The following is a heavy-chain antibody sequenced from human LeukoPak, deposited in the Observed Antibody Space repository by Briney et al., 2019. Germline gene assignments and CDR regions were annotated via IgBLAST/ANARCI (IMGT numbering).Heavy chain of an antibody. J-gene: IGHJ6*03. CDR2: ISAYNGNT. Sequence: ASVKVSCKASGYTFTSYGISWVRQAPGQGLEWMGWISAYNGNTNYAQKLQGRVTMTTDTSTSTAYMELRSLRSDDTAVYYCARAPPHYYYYYMDVWGKGTTVTISS. CDR1: GYTFTSYG. CDR3: ARAPPHYYYYYMDV. V-gene: IGHV1-18*01.